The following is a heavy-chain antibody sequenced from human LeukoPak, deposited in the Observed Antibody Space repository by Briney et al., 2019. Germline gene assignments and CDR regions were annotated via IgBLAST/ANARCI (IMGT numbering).Heavy chain of an antibody. V-gene: IGHV6-1*01. Sequence: SQTLSLTCAISGDSVSSNSAAWNWIRQSPSRGLEWLGRTYYRSKWYNDYAVSVKSRITINPDTSKDQFSLQLNSVTPEDTAVYYCARDQGCSSTSCYYFDYWGQGTLVTVSS. CDR1: GDSVSSNSAA. CDR2: TYYRSKWYN. CDR3: ARDQGCSSTSCYYFDY. J-gene: IGHJ4*02. D-gene: IGHD2-2*01.